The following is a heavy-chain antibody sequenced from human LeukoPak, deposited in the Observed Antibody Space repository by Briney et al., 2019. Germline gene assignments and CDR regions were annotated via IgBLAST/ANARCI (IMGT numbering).Heavy chain of an antibody. Sequence: GESLKISCKGSGYNFINYWIGWVRPKPGKGLGWMGIIHPRDSDTRYSPSFLGQVTISVDTSTSTAYLQWSSLKASATAVYHCARHREWGGSYYIENWGQGALVIVSS. D-gene: IGHD2-15*01. CDR2: IHPRDSDT. CDR3: ARHREWGGSYYIEN. V-gene: IGHV5-51*01. CDR1: GYNFINYW. J-gene: IGHJ4*02.